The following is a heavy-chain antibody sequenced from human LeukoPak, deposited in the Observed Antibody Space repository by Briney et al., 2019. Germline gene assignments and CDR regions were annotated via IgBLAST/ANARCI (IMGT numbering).Heavy chain of an antibody. Sequence: GGSLRLSCAASGFTFSTYGMHWVRQAPGKGLEWVSFIRYVGINKYYADSVKGRFTISRDNSKSTLYLQMNSLRPEDTALYYCAKITMVRGLTWGQGTLVTVSS. CDR3: AKITMVRGLT. D-gene: IGHD3-10*01. CDR1: GFTFSTYG. V-gene: IGHV3-30*02. CDR2: IRYVGINK. J-gene: IGHJ5*02.